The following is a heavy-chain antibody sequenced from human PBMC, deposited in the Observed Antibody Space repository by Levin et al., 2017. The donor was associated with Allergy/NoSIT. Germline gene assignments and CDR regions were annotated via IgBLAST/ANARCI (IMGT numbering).Heavy chain of an antibody. D-gene: IGHD2-2*01. V-gene: IGHV3-30-3*01. CDR3: ARVGTSSLRDWFDP. Sequence: GESLKISCAASGFTFSNFAMHWVRQAPGKGLEWVAVISYDGNNKYYADSMKGRFTISRDNSENTLYLQTNSLRIEDTAVYYCARVGTSSLRDWFDPWGQGTLVTVSS. CDR1: GFTFSNFA. CDR2: ISYDGNNK. J-gene: IGHJ5*02.